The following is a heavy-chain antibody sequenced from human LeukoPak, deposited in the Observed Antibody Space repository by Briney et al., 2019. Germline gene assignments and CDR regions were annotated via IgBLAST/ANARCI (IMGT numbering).Heavy chain of an antibody. CDR1: GYTFTGYY. V-gene: IGHV1-2*02. Sequence: ASVKVSCKASGYTFTGYYIHWVRQAPGQGLEWMGWINPKSGGANYAQKLQGRVTMTRDTSISTAYMELSRLRSVDTAVYYCARDIVMVTYWFDPWGQGTLVTVSS. CDR2: INPKSGGA. J-gene: IGHJ5*02. D-gene: IGHD5-18*01. CDR3: ARDIVMVTYWFDP.